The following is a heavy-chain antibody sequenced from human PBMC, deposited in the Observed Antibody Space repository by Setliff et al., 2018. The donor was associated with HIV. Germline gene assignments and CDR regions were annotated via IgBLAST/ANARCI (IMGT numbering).Heavy chain of an antibody. V-gene: IGHV4-4*02. CDR2: VYHTGST. CDR1: GVSISDNNW. J-gene: IGHJ4*02. CDR3: AKALASRSGENII. D-gene: IGHD3-10*01. Sequence: SETLSLTCDVSGVSISDNNWWSWVRQPPGRGLEWIGEVYHTGSTNYNPSLKSRVITSIDKSKNQFSLELNSVTAADTAVYYCAKALASRSGENIIWGQGMLVTVSS.